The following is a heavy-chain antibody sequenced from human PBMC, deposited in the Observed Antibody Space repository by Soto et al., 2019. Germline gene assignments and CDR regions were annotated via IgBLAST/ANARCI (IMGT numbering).Heavy chain of an antibody. CDR1: GFTVSTNY. V-gene: IGHV3-53*01. D-gene: IGHD3-3*01. Sequence: GGSLRLSCAASGFTVSTNYMSWVRQAPGKGLEWVSVIYSGGKTYYADSVRGRFTISRDNSRNTLYLQMNSLRADDTALYYCASHGYYYWKNNYPYFDNWGQGTLVTVSS. J-gene: IGHJ4*02. CDR2: IYSGGKT. CDR3: ASHGYYYWKNNYPYFDN.